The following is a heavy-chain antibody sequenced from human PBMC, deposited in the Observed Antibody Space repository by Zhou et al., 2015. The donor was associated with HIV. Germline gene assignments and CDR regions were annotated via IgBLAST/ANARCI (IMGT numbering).Heavy chain of an antibody. Sequence: QVQLVQSGAEVKKPGSSVKVSCKASGGTFSSYAISWVRQAPGQGLEWMGGIIPIFGTANYAQKFQGRVTITADESTSTAYMELSSLRSEDTAVYYCARGGISVVRGITSPGGVNAMDVWGQGTTVTVSS. D-gene: IGHD3-10*01. V-gene: IGHV1-69*01. CDR1: GGTFSSYA. CDR3: ARGGISVVRGITSPGGVNAMDV. J-gene: IGHJ6*02. CDR2: IIPIFGTA.